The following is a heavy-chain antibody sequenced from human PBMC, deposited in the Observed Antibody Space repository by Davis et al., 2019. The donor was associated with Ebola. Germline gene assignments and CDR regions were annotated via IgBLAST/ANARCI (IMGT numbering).Heavy chain of an antibody. D-gene: IGHD5-12*01. Sequence: GGSLRLSCAASGFTFTTYGMHWVRQAPGKGLEWVAVISADGSSQYYADSVKGRFIISRDNSKSTLYLQMNTLRAEDTALYYCATLATRDFDHWGQGTQVTVSS. V-gene: IGHV3-30*03. CDR1: GFTFTTYG. CDR2: ISADGSSQ. J-gene: IGHJ4*02. CDR3: ATLATRDFDH.